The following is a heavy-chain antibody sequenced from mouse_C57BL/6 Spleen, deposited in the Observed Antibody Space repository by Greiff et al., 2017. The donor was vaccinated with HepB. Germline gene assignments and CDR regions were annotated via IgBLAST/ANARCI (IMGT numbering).Heavy chain of an antibody. V-gene: IGHV1-82*01. CDR3: ARNYYGSSHYFDY. CDR2: IYPGDGDT. J-gene: IGHJ2*01. D-gene: IGHD1-1*01. CDR1: GYAFSSSW. Sequence: VQVVESGPELVKPGASVKISCKASGYAFSSSWMNWVKQRPGKGLEWIGRIYPGDGDTNYNGKFKGKATLTADKSSSTAYMQLSSLTSEDSAVYFCARNYYGSSHYFDYWGQGTTLTVSS.